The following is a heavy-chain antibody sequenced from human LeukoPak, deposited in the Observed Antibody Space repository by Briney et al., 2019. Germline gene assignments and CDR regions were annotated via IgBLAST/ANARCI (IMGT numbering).Heavy chain of an antibody. CDR1: GGSISSYY. D-gene: IGHD6-19*01. CDR2: NYTSGST. Sequence: SETLSLTCTVSGGSISSYYWSWIRQPAGKGLEWIGRNYTSGSTNYNPSLKSRVTMSVDTSKNQFSLKLSSVTAADTAVYYCARDVDNVAVAGNWFDPWGQGTLVTVSS. CDR3: ARDVDNVAVAGNWFDP. V-gene: IGHV4-4*07. J-gene: IGHJ5*02.